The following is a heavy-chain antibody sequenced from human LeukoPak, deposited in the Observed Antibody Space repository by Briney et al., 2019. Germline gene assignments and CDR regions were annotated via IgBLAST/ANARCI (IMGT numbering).Heavy chain of an antibody. Sequence: SETLSLTCTVSGGSISSSSYYWGWIRQPPGKGLEWIGSIYYSGSTYYNPSLKSRVTVSVDTSKNQFSLKLSSVTAADTAVYYCARRRVGSPIDYWGQGTLVTVS. CDR3: ARRRVGSPIDY. CDR1: GGSISSSSYY. V-gene: IGHV4-39*01. CDR2: IYYSGST. J-gene: IGHJ4*02. D-gene: IGHD3-10*01.